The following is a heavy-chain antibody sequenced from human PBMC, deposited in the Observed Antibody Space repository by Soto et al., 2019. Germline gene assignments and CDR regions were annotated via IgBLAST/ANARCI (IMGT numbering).Heavy chain of an antibody. Sequence: SVKVSCKASGGTFSSYAISWVRQAPGQGPEWMGGIIPIFGTANYAQKFQGRVTITADESTSTAYMELSSLRSEDTAVYYCANAYYYDSSGYWSTVGFDYWGQGTLVTVSS. V-gene: IGHV1-69*13. D-gene: IGHD3-22*01. CDR2: IIPIFGTA. CDR3: ANAYYYDSSGYWSTVGFDY. CDR1: GGTFSSYA. J-gene: IGHJ4*02.